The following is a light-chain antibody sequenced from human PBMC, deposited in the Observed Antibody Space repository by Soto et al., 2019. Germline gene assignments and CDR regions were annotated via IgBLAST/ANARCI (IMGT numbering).Light chain of an antibody. CDR3: QQRYNWPLT. J-gene: IGKJ4*01. CDR2: DAS. V-gene: IGKV3D-20*02. Sequence: EIVLTQSPGTLSLSPVERATLSCRASQSVSSSYLAWYQQKPGQAPRLLINDASNRATGIPARFSGSGSGTDFTLTISSLEPEDFAVYYCQQRYNWPLTFGGGTKVDIK. CDR1: QSVSSSY.